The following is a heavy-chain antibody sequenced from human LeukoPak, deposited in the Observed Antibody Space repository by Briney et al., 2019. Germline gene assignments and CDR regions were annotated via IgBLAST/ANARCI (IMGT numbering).Heavy chain of an antibody. Sequence: SETLSLTCTVSGDSISSGDYYWSWIRQPAGKGLGWIGRISSSGSTNYNPSLKSRVTISVDTSKNQFSLKLSSVTAADTAVYFCARGPYSYDSSGAFNIWGQGTMVTVSS. CDR1: GDSISSGDYY. J-gene: IGHJ3*02. CDR3: ARGPYSYDSSGAFNI. D-gene: IGHD3-22*01. V-gene: IGHV4-61*02. CDR2: ISSSGST.